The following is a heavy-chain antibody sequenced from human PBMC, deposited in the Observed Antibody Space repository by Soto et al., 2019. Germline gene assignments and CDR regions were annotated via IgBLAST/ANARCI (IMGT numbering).Heavy chain of an antibody. D-gene: IGHD3-16*01. V-gene: IGHV3-23*01. Sequence: EGQLLESGGGLVQPGGSLRLSCAASGFTFSSYAMTWVRQAPGKGLEWVSSISGSGISTYYADSVKGRFTISRDNSMNPLYLQINSLRAADAVVYYCAKFAGSNAYYPNDYWGQGTLVTVSS. J-gene: IGHJ4*02. CDR1: GFTFSSYA. CDR3: AKFAGSNAYYPNDY. CDR2: ISGSGIST.